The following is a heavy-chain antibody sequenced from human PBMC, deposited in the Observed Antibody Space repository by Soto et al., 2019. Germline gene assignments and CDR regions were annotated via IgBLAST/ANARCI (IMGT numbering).Heavy chain of an antibody. Sequence: PGGSLRLSCEASGFTFSDYGMTWVRQTPGKGLEWVSAISYSDSRTYYADSVKGRFIISRDNSKNMLYLQMNNLRAEDTAVYYCARERITMITVVMTDWGQGTMVTVSS. V-gene: IGHV3-23*01. D-gene: IGHD3-22*01. CDR3: ARERITMITVVMTD. CDR2: ISYSDSRT. CDR1: GFTFSDYG. J-gene: IGHJ4*03.